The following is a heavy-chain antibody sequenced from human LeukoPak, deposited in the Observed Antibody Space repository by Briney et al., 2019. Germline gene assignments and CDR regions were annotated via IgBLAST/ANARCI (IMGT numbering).Heavy chain of an antibody. CDR2: IRGSGGST. Sequence: PGGSLRLSCSAPGFTFSSYVMSWVRQAPGKGLEWVSGIRGSGGSTCYAASVKRRFNIYSDNSKNTLYLQMNSQRAEDTAVYYCAKAVSCSSTSCYRGYGMDVWGQGTTVTVSS. CDR3: AKAVSCSSTSCYRGYGMDV. J-gene: IGHJ6*02. CDR1: GFTFSSYV. V-gene: IGHV3-23*01. D-gene: IGHD2-2*02.